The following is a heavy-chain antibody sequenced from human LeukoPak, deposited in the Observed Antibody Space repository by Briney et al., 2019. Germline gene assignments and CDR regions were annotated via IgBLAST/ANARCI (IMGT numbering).Heavy chain of an antibody. V-gene: IGHV4-59*08. CDR1: GDSISSHY. CDR2: IFYSGST. CDR3: ARVVRGAMDV. J-gene: IGHJ6*02. Sequence: SETLSLTCTVSGDSISSHYWSWIRQPPGKGLEWTGYIFYSGSTNYNPSLKSRVTISVATSKNQFSLKLSSVTAADTALYYCARVVRGAMDVWGQGTTVTVSS. D-gene: IGHD3-16*01.